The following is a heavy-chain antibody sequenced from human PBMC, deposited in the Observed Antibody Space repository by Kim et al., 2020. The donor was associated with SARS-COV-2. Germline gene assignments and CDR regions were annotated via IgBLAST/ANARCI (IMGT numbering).Heavy chain of an antibody. V-gene: IGHV3-23*01. CDR3: AKLGGQWLAEPLGY. CDR2: ISGSGGST. Sequence: GGSLRLSCAASGFTFSSYAMSWVRQAPGKGLEWVSAISGSGGSTYYADSVKGRFTISRDNSKNTLYLQMNSLRAEDTAVYYCAKLGGQWLAEPLGYWGQGTLVTVSS. D-gene: IGHD6-19*01. J-gene: IGHJ4*02. CDR1: GFTFSSYA.